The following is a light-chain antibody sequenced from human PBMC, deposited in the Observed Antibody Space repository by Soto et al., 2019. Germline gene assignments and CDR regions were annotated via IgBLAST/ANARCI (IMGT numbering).Light chain of an antibody. CDR1: NIGSKN. CDR3: QVWDISTVV. V-gene: IGLV3-9*01. Sequence: SYELTQPLSVSVALGQTARLTCGGNNIGSKNVHWYQQKPGQAPVLVIYRDSSRPSGIPERFSGSISGNTATLTITRAQDGDEADYYCQVWDISTVVFGGGTKLTVL. CDR2: RDS. J-gene: IGLJ2*01.